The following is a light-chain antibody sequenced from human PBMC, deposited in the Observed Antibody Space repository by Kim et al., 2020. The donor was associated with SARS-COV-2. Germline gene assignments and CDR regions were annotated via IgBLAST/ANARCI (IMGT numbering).Light chain of an antibody. V-gene: IGKV3-20*01. J-gene: IGKJ1*01. CDR3: QQYGTSKT. CDR2: GAS. CDR1: QSVTSNY. Sequence: PGERATLSCRASQSVTSNYLAWYQQRPGQAPRLLIYGASSRATGIPDRFSGSGSGTDFTLTISRLEPEDFAVYYCQQYGTSKTFGRGTKVDI.